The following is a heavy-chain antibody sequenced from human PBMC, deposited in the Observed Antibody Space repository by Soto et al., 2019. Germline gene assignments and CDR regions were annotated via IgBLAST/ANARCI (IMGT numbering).Heavy chain of an antibody. CDR2: ISAYNGNT. CDR3: ARAGDYPLYYYYYMDV. CDR1: GYTFSSYG. D-gene: IGHD4-17*01. V-gene: IGHV1-18*01. Sequence: ASVKVSCKASGYTFSSYGISWVRQAPGQGLEWMGWISAYNGNTNYAQKLQGRVTMTTDTSTSTAYMELRSLRSDDTAVYYCARAGDYPLYYYYYMDVWGKGATVTVSS. J-gene: IGHJ6*03.